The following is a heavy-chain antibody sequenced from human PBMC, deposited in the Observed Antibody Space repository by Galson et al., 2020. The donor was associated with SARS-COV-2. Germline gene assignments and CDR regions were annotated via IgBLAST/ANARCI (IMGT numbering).Heavy chain of an antibody. CDR3: ARVDAYGPGY. Sequence: GESLKISCAASGFSFSNYEMNWVRQAPGKGLEWISYISSSGRTIHYADSVKGRFTISRDNAKSSLSLQMNSLRAEDTAVYYCARVDAYGPGYWGQGTLVTVSS. J-gene: IGHJ4*02. V-gene: IGHV3-48*03. D-gene: IGHD2-21*01. CDR1: GFSFSNYE. CDR2: ISSSGRTI.